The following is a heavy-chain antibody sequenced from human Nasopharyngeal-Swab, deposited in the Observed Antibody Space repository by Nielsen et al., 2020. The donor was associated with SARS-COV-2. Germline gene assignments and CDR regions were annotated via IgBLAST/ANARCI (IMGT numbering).Heavy chain of an antibody. CDR2: IIPILDIT. V-gene: IGHV1-69*10. Sequence: SVKVSCKASGDTFTTYAISWVRQAPGQGREWMGGIIPILDITNYAQKFQGRLTITADKSTYTAYMELSSLRSEDTAVYYCARDKGRRDGYHTGAFDIWGQATMVTVSS. CDR1: GDTFTTYA. CDR3: ARDKGRRDGYHTGAFDI. J-gene: IGHJ3*02. D-gene: IGHD5-24*01.